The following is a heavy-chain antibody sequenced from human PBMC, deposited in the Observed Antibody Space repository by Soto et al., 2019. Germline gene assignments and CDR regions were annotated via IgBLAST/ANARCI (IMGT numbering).Heavy chain of an antibody. CDR1: GWSLSGHS. CDR2: INHSGRV. D-gene: IGHD3-22*01. CDR3: STRAYDTNGYYRFDP. J-gene: IGHJ5*01. Sequence: SEALALTCEVYGWSLSGHSWTWIRQSPGKGLEWIGDINHSGRVNYSPSLKSRVTISLDTSKNQFSLTLSAVTAADTAMYYCSTRAYDTNGYYRFDPWGQGTLVTVSS. V-gene: IGHV4-34*01.